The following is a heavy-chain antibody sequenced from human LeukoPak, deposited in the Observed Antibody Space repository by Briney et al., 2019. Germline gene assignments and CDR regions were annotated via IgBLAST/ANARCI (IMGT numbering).Heavy chain of an antibody. CDR2: IKNDGSEK. Sequence: PGGSLRLSCAVSGFSFSSNWMGWVRQAPVKGLEWVANIKNDGSEKYYVDSVKGRFTISRDNAKNSLFLQMNSLRVEDTAVYYCARSTAGLDYWGQGTLVTVSS. CDR3: ARSTAGLDY. J-gene: IGHJ4*02. CDR1: GFSFSSNW. V-gene: IGHV3-7*01. D-gene: IGHD5-18*01.